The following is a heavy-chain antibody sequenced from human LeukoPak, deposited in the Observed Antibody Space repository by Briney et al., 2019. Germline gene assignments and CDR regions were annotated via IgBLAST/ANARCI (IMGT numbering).Heavy chain of an antibody. CDR1: GFTFSSYA. J-gene: IGHJ4*02. D-gene: IGHD1-26*01. CDR2: ISGSGGST. V-gene: IGHV3-23*01. Sequence: PGGSLRLSCAASGFTFSSYAMSWVRQAPGKGLEWVSAISGSGGSTYYADSVKGRFTISRDNSKNTLYLQMNSLRAEDTAVYYCAEDQGAWELLNYWGQGTLVTVSS. CDR3: AEDQGAWELLNY.